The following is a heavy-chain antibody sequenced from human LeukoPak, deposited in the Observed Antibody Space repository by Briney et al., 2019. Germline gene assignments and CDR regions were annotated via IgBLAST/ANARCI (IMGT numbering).Heavy chain of an antibody. J-gene: IGHJ6*02. V-gene: IGHV3-23*01. Sequence: GGSLRLSCAASGFTFSSYAITWVRQAPGKGLEWVSAVSSNGAKTYYADSVKGRFTISRDNYKNMVFLQMNSLRAEDTAVYYCAKDSGHGMDVWGQGTTVTVSS. D-gene: IGHD3-10*01. CDR1: GFTFSSYA. CDR3: AKDSGHGMDV. CDR2: VSSNGAKT.